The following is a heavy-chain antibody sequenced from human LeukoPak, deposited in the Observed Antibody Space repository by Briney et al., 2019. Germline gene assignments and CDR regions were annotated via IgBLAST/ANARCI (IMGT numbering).Heavy chain of an antibody. CDR1: GFTFSSYG. CDR2: IYYSGST. D-gene: IGHD3-10*01. J-gene: IGHJ6*02. Sequence: GSLRLSCAASGFTFSSYGMHWIRQPPGKGLEWIGYIYYSGSTNYNPSLKSRVTFSVDTSKNQFSLKLSSVTAADTAVYYCARTSSGFRYGMDVWGQGTTVTVSS. CDR3: ARTSSGFRYGMDV. V-gene: IGHV4-59*01.